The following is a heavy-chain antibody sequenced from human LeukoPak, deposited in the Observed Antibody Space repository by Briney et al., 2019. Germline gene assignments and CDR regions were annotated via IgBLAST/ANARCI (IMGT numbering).Heavy chain of an antibody. CDR2: ISNDGSNK. CDR3: AGVRDYYYYGMDV. V-gene: IGHV3-30*14. Sequence: GGSLRLSCAASGFTFSSYAMHWVRQAPGKGLEWVAVISNDGSNKYYADSVNGRFTISRDNSKNTLNLQMSRLQADDTAVYYCAGVRDYYYYGMDVWGHGTTVIVSS. CDR1: GFTFSSYA. J-gene: IGHJ6*02.